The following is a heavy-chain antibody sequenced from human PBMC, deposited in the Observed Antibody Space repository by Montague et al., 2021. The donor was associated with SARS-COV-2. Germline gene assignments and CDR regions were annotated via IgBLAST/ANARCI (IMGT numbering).Heavy chain of an antibody. J-gene: IGHJ6*03. V-gene: IGHV6-1*01. D-gene: IGHD6-19*01. CDR2: CHHLSEWYN. Sequence: CAISGDSVGSDGLACRSEKHSSAIRSHWEGRCHHLSEWYNDYAVSVKSRITINPDTSKNQFSLQLNSVTPEDTAVYYCARDVRGLRLVWNYYYYYMDVWGKGTTVTVSS. CDR1: GDSVGSDGLA. CDR3: ARDVRGLRLVWNYYYYYMDV.